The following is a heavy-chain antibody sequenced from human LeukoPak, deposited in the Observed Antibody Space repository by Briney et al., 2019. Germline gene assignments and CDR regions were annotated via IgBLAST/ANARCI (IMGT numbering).Heavy chain of an antibody. V-gene: IGHV1-46*01. CDR2: IYPSGGST. CDR1: GWTFSTYY. CDR3: ARAWGDGYNYGVGPFDY. J-gene: IGHJ4*02. D-gene: IGHD5-24*01. Sequence: ASVKVPCRASGWTFSTYYMHWVRQAPGQGLEWMGIIYPSGGSTSYAQKFQGRVTMTRDTSTSTVYMELSSLRSEDTAVYYCARAWGDGYNYGVGPFDYWGQGTLVTVSS.